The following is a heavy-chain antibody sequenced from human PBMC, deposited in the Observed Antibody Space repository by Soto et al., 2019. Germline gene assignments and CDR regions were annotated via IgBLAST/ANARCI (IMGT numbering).Heavy chain of an antibody. CDR2: ISAYNGNT. D-gene: IGHD2-2*02. Sequence: ASVKVSCKASGYTFASYAISWMRQAPGQGLEWMGWISAYNGNTNYAQKLQGRVTMTTDTSTSTAYMELRSLRSDDTAVYYCATRFYTSGVLFDYWGQGTPVTVSS. CDR3: ATRFYTSGVLFDY. J-gene: IGHJ4*02. V-gene: IGHV1-18*01. CDR1: GYTFASYA.